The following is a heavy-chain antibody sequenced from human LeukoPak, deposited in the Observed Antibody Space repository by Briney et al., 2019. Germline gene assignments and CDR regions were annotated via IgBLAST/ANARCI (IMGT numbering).Heavy chain of an antibody. CDR2: INHSGST. V-gene: IGHV4-34*01. CDR1: GGSFSGYY. Sequence: TSETLSLTCDVYGGSFSGYYWSWIRQPPGKGLEWIGEINHSGSTDYNPSLKSRVTISVDTSKSQFSLKLSSVTAADTAVYYCARGSVPAAIGWFDRWGQGTQVTVSS. D-gene: IGHD2-2*02. CDR3: ARGSVPAAIGWFDR. J-gene: IGHJ5*02.